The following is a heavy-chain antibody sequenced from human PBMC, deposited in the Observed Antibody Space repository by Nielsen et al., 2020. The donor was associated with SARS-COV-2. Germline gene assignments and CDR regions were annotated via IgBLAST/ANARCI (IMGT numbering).Heavy chain of an antibody. CDR2: IYSGGST. D-gene: IGHD2-2*01. CDR3: ARGSTSCCVFDY. Sequence: GGSLRLSCAASGFTVSSNYMSWVRQAPGKGLEWVSVIYSGGSTYYADSVKGRFTISRDNAKNSLYLQMNSLRAEDTAVYYCARGSTSCCVFDYWGQGTLVTVSS. V-gene: IGHV3-53*01. J-gene: IGHJ4*02. CDR1: GFTVSSNY.